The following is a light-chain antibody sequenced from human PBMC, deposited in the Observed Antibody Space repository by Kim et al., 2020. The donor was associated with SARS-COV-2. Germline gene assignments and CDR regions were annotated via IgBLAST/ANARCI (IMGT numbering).Light chain of an antibody. CDR3: QKSNSTPLT. CDR1: QSTSSY. CDR2: SAS. J-gene: IGKJ4*01. V-gene: IGKV1-39*01. Sequence: DIQMTQSPSSLSASVGDRLTITCQASQSTSSYLNWYQQKPGKAPKLLIYSASSLQSGVPSRFSGSGSGTDFTLTSSSLQPEDFATCYCQKSNSTPLTFGGGTKMEI.